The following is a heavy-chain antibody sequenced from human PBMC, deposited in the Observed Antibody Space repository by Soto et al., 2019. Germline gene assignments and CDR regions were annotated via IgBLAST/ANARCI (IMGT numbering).Heavy chain of an antibody. CDR3: ARYRXSSTSCCFSPYYYYGMDV. CDR1: GYTFTGYY. D-gene: IGHD2-2*01. J-gene: IGHJ6*02. Sequence: ASVKVSCKASGYTFTGYYMHWVRQAPGQGLEWMGWINPNSGGTNYAQKFQGRVTMTRDTSISTAYMELSRLRSDDTAVYYCARYRXSSTSCCFSPYYYYGMDVWGQGTTVTVS. V-gene: IGHV1-2*02. CDR2: INPNSGGT.